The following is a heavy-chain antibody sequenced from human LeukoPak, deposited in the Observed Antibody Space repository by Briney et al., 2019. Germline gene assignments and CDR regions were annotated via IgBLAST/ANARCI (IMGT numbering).Heavy chain of an antibody. D-gene: IGHD6-6*01. J-gene: IGHJ4*02. CDR2: ISGSGGST. CDR3: AKAEYSSSALFDY. V-gene: IGHV3-23*01. Sequence: GGSLRLSCAASGFTFSSYAMSWVRQAPGKGLEWVSAISGSGGSTYYADSVKGRFTISRDNSENTLYLQMNSLRAEDTAVYYCAKAEYSSSALFDYWGQGTLVTVSS. CDR1: GFTFSSYA.